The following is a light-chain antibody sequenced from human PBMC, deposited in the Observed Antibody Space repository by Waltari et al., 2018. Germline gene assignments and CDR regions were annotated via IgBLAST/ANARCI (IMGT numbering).Light chain of an antibody. CDR3: QSYVRPGGV. V-gene: IGLV6-57*03. CDR2: EDD. J-gene: IGLJ3*02. Sequence: NFMLTQPHSVSECLGKTVTNTCTRNSGSIASTCVQWFQQRPGRAPTTLIFEDDKRPSGVPDRFSGSIDSSSNSASLTISGLKNEDEADYYSQSYVRPGGVFGGGTKLTVL. CDR1: SGSIASTC.